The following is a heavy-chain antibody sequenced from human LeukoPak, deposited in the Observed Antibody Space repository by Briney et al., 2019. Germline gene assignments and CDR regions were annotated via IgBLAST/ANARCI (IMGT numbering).Heavy chain of an antibody. V-gene: IGHV1-2*02. CDR1: GYTFTAYY. D-gene: IGHD2/OR15-2a*01. CDR2: INPNTGAT. CDR3: ATSTLPDSDAFDI. J-gene: IGHJ3*02. Sequence: ASVTVSCKASGYTFTAYYMHWVRQAPGQGLEWMGWINPNTGATNYEQNFQGRVTLTRDTSITTGYMELIRLRSDDTALYFCATSTLPDSDAFDIWGQGTLVTVSS.